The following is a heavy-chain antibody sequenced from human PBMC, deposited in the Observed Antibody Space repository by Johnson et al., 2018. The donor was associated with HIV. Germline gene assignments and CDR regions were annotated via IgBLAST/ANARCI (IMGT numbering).Heavy chain of an antibody. V-gene: IGHV3-30-3*02. D-gene: IGHD3-10*01. Sequence: QVQLVESGGGVVQPGRSLRLSCAASGFTFSNYAMHWVRQAPGKGLEWVAVISYDGSNKSYADSVKGRFTISRDNSKNTLYLQMNSLRAEDTAVFYCAKTRRGGNLDAFDMWGQGTMVTVSS. CDR3: AKTRRGGNLDAFDM. CDR2: ISYDGSNK. J-gene: IGHJ3*02. CDR1: GFTFSNYA.